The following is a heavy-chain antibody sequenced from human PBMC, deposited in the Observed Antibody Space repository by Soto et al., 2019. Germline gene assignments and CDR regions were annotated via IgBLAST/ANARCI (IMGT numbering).Heavy chain of an antibody. D-gene: IGHD6-13*01. CDR1: GYTFTSYD. Sequence: ASVKVSCKASGYTFTSYDINWVRQATGQGLEWMGWMNPNSGNTGYAQKFQGRVTMTRNTSISTAYMELSSLRSEDTAVYYCARGWSQQLVPIYNWFDPWGQGTLVTVSS. CDR2: MNPNSGNT. V-gene: IGHV1-8*01. CDR3: ARGWSQQLVPIYNWFDP. J-gene: IGHJ5*02.